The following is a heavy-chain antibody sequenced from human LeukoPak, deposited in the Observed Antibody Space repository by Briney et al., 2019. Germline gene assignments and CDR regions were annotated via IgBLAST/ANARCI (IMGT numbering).Heavy chain of an antibody. CDR2: ISGSGDST. D-gene: IGHD3-10*01. CDR3: AKRRTYDSGPEDY. CDR1: GFIFSSYA. Sequence: GGSLRLSCAASGFIFSSYAMSWVRQAPGKGLEWVSCISGSGDSTYYADSVKGRFTISRDNFKNTLYLQMNSLRAEDTAVYYCAKRRTYDSGPEDYWGQGTLVTVSS. V-gene: IGHV3-23*01. J-gene: IGHJ4*02.